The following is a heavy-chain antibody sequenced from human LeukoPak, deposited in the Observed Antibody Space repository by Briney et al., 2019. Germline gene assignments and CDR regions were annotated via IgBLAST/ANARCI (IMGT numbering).Heavy chain of an antibody. V-gene: IGHV4-59*01. Sequence: SETLSLTCTVSGGSISIYYWNWIRQTPGKGLEWIGNIQYSGSTNYNPSLKSRVTILLDTSKNQFSLKLNSVTAADTAVYYCARDWELGHWGQGTLVTVSS. J-gene: IGHJ5*02. CDR1: GGSISIYY. D-gene: IGHD1-1*01. CDR2: IQYSGST. CDR3: ARDWELGH.